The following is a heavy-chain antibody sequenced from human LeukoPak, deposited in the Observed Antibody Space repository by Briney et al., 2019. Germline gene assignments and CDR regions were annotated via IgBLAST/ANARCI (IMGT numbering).Heavy chain of an antibody. CDR3: ARYYDMLTAFDY. J-gene: IGHJ4*02. CDR2: IYSSGST. D-gene: IGHD3-9*01. CDR1: GGSISSSSYY. V-gene: IGHV4-39*01. Sequence: SETLSLTCTVSGGSISSSSYYWGWIRQPPGKGLEWIGSIYSSGSTYYKSSLKSRVTISVDTPKNQFSLKLSSVTAADTAMYHCARYYDMLTAFDYWGQGTLVTVSS.